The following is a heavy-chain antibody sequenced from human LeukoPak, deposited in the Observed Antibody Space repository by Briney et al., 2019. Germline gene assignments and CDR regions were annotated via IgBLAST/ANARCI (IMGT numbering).Heavy chain of an antibody. CDR2: INPNNGGT. J-gene: IGHJ4*02. V-gene: IGHV1-2*02. CDR3: ARAVVPAAHDY. CDR1: GYTFTGYY. D-gene: IGHD2-2*01. Sequence: ASVKVSCKASGYTFTGYYIHWVRHWVRQAPGQGLEWMGWINPNNGGTNYAQKFLGRVTMTRDTSISTAYMELSRLRSDDTAVYCCARAVVPAAHDYWGQGTLVTVSS.